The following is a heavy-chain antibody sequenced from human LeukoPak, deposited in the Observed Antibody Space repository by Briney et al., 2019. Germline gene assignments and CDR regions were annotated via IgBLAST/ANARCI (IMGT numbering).Heavy chain of an antibody. CDR3: ARVVVPAAIAYYYYGMDV. CDR1: GGSFSGYY. D-gene: IGHD2-2*01. J-gene: IGHJ6*02. CDR2: INHSGST. V-gene: IGHV4-34*01. Sequence: PSETLSLTCAVYGGSFSGYYWSWIRQPPGKGLEWIGEINHSGSTNYNPSLKSRVTISVDTSKNQFSLKLSSVTAADTAVYYCARVVVPAAIAYYYYGMDVWGQGTTATVSS.